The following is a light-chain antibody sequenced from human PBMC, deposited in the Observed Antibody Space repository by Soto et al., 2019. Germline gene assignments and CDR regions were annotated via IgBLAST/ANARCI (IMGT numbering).Light chain of an antibody. Sequence: DIPMTQSPSSLSASVGDRVTITCRASESISRHLNWYQQKPGKAPSPLIYAASTLQNGVPARCSGSGSGTDFTLTISSLQPEDFATYYCQQSYSTLSISFGQGTRLEIK. CDR2: AAS. V-gene: IGKV1-39*01. CDR3: QQSYSTLSIS. CDR1: ESISRH. J-gene: IGKJ5*01.